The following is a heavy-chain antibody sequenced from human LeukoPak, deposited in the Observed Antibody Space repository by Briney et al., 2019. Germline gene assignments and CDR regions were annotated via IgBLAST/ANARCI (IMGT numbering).Heavy chain of an antibody. CDR2: INPNSGGT. J-gene: IGHJ5*02. CDR1: GDTFSGYA. Sequence: ASVKVSCKASGDTFSGYAFSWVRQAPGQGLEWMGWINPNSGGTNYAQKFQGRVTMTRDTSISTAYMELSRLRSDDTAVYYCAREIGTYCSSTSCYNSGINWFDPWGQGTLVTVSS. CDR3: AREIGTYCSSTSCYNSGINWFDP. V-gene: IGHV1-2*02. D-gene: IGHD2-2*02.